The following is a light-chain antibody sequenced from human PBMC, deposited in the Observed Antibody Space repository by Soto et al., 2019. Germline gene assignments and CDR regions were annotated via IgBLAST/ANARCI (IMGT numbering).Light chain of an antibody. J-gene: IGKJ2*01. CDR1: HSISSN. V-gene: IGKV1-39*01. CDR3: QQSYSTQYT. Sequence: DIQMTQSPSSLSASLGDRVTITCRASHSISSNLNWYLQKPGKAPDLLIYSTSSLQSGVPSRISGSGSGTDFTLTISSLQPEDFATYFCQQSYSTQYTFGQGTKLEIK. CDR2: STS.